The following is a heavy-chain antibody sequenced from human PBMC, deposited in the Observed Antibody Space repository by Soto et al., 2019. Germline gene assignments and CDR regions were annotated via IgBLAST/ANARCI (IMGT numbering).Heavy chain of an antibody. J-gene: IGHJ6*03. D-gene: IGHD2-2*01. V-gene: IGHV3-33*01. CDR3: ARPYCSSTSCYANYYYYYMDV. Sequence: VAVIWYDGSNKYYADSVKGRFTISRDNSKNTLYLQMNSLRAEDTAVYYCARPYCSSTSCYANYYYYYMDVWGKGTTVTVSS. CDR2: IWYDGSNK.